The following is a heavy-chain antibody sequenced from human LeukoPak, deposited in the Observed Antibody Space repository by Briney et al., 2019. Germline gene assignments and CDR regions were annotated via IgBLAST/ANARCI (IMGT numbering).Heavy chain of an antibody. D-gene: IGHD6-13*01. J-gene: IGHJ3*02. V-gene: IGHV3-43*01. CDR1: GFTFDDYT. CDR2: ISWDGSST. CDR3: AKAEQQLSYTYDAFDI. Sequence: PGGSLRLSCAASGFTFDDYTMHWVRQTPGKGLEWVSLISWDGSSTFYADSVKGRFTISRDNSKNSLFLQMNTLRTEDTALYYCAKAEQQLSYTYDAFDIWGQGTMVTVS.